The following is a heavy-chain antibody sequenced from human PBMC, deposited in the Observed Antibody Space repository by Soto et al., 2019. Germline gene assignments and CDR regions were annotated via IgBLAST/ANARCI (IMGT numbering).Heavy chain of an antibody. CDR2: LNIAGTI. CDR1: GASISSFN. V-gene: IGHV4-4*07. J-gene: IGHJ1*01. CDR3: ARDRGEYTSSWFWYFSH. Sequence: PSETLSLTCSVSGASISSFNWNWVRQPAGKGPEWVGRLNIAGTINYTPSLKSRITMSMDTSKNQISLHLRSVTAADTAIYYCARDRGEYTSSWFWYFSHWGQGTLVTVSS. D-gene: IGHD6-13*01.